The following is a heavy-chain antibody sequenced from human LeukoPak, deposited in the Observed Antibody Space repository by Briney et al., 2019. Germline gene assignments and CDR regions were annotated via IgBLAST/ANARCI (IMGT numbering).Heavy chain of an antibody. D-gene: IGHD4-11*01. J-gene: IGHJ4*02. CDR2: INHSGST. CDR1: GGSFSGYY. CDR3: ARQGVVTTVSYFDY. Sequence: PSETLSLTCAVYGGSFSGYYWSWIRQPPGKGLEWIGEINHSGSTYYNPSLKSRVTISVDTSKNQFSLKLSSVTAADTAVYYCARQGVVTTVSYFDYWGQGTLVTVSS. V-gene: IGHV4-34*01.